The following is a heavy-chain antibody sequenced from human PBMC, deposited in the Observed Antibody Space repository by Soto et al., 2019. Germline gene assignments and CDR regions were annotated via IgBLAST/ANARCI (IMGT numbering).Heavy chain of an antibody. J-gene: IGHJ3*02. CDR3: TRGYSGGNYYAFDI. D-gene: IGHD1-26*01. Sequence: HPGGSLRLSCAASGSIFSDQYMDWVRQAPGKGLEWVGRIGNKANNYVTEYAASVKGRFTISRDDSKNSLYLQLSSLKVEDTAVYSCTRGYSGGNYYAFDIWGQGTMVTVSS. CDR1: GSIFSDQY. V-gene: IGHV3-72*01. CDR2: IGNKANNYVT.